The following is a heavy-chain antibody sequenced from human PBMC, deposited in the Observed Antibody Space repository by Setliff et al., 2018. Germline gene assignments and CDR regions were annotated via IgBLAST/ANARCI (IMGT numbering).Heavy chain of an antibody. Sequence: SETLSLTCTDSGGSISSSYWSWIRQPPGKGLEWIGYIYSSGSTNNNPSLKSRATISVDTSKNQFSLKLSSVTAADTAVYYCARAAKYDSSGYYGFWFDPWGQGTLVTVSS. D-gene: IGHD3-22*01. J-gene: IGHJ5*02. CDR2: IYSSGST. V-gene: IGHV4-59*01. CDR1: GGSISSSY. CDR3: ARAAKYDSSGYYGFWFDP.